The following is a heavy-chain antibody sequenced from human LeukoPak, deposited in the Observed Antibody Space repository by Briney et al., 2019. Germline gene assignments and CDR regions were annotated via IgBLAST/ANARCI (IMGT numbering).Heavy chain of an antibody. V-gene: IGHV4-39*01. CDR1: GGSISSSSYY. CDR3: ASFEIAAARTLAFDI. CDR2: IYYSGST. Sequence: PSETLSLACTVSGGSISSSSYYWGWIRQPPGKGLEWIGSIYYSGSTYYNPSLKSRVTISVDTSKNQFSLKLSSVTAADTAVYYCASFEIAAARTLAFDIWGQGTMVTVSS. J-gene: IGHJ3*02. D-gene: IGHD6-13*01.